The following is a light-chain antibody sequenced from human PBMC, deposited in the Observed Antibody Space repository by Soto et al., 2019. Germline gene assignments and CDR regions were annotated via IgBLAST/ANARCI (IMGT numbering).Light chain of an antibody. CDR2: WAS. CDR1: QSVLYN. J-gene: IGKJ1*01. V-gene: IGKV4-1*01. Sequence: DIVMTQSPDSLAVSLGERATINCNSSQSVLYNLAWYQQKPGQPPRLLIHWASTRESGVPDRFSGSGSGTDFTLTISSLQAEDVAVYYCQQYYTSWTFGQGTKVEIK. CDR3: QQYYTSWT.